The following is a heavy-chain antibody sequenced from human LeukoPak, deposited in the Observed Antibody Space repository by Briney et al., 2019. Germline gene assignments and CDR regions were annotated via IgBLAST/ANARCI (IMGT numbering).Heavy chain of an antibody. V-gene: IGHV3-30*02. CDR3: ARGIVVLY. Sequence: GGSLRLSCAASGFTFSSYGMHWVRQAPGKGLEWVAFIRYDGSNKYYADSVKGRFTISRDNAKNSLYLQMNSLRAEDTAVYYCARGIVVLYWGQGTLVTVSS. D-gene: IGHD2-8*01. CDR1: GFTFSSYG. CDR2: IRYDGSNK. J-gene: IGHJ4*02.